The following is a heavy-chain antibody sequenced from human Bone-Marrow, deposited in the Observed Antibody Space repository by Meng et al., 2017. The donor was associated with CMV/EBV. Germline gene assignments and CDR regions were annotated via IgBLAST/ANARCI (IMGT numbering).Heavy chain of an antibody. J-gene: IGHJ4*02. Sequence: QLLLRERGPGLVKPSETLSLTCTVFGGSISSSSYYWGWIRQPPGKGLEWIGSIYYSGSTYYNPSLKSRVTISVDTSKNQFSLKLSSVTAADTAVYYCARDLTVTTFDYWGQGTLVTVSS. V-gene: IGHV4-39*07. CDR1: GGSISSSSYY. CDR3: ARDLTVTTFDY. D-gene: IGHD4-11*01. CDR2: IYYSGST.